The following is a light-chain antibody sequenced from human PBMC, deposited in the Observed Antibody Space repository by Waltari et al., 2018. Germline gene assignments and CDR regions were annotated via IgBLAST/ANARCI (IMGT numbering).Light chain of an antibody. CDR3: QHGYGTPFT. CDR1: ENVNNY. V-gene: IGKV1-39*01. CDR2: KAS. J-gene: IGKJ3*01. Sequence: SLSASVGDRVTITCRASENVNNYLNWYQQKPGKAPKLLIYKASTLQSGVPSRFSGSGSGTDYTFTISSLQSEDVATYYCQHGYGTPFTFGPGTKLDIK.